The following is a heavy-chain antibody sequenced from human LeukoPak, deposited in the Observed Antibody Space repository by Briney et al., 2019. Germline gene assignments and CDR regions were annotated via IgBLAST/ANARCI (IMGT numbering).Heavy chain of an antibody. J-gene: IGHJ4*02. Sequence: GGSLRLSCAASGCTFDDYAMHWVRQAPGKGLEWVSGISWNSGSIGYADSVKGRFTISRDNAKNSLYLQMNSLRAEDTALYYCAKGQTYDILTGYYIVWGQGTLVTVSS. CDR3: AKGQTYDILTGYYIV. D-gene: IGHD3-9*01. CDR2: ISWNSGSI. CDR1: GCTFDDYA. V-gene: IGHV3-9*01.